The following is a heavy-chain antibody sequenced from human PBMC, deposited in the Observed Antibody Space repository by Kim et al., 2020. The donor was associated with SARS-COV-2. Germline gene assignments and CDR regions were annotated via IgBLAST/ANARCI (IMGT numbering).Heavy chain of an antibody. V-gene: IGHV3-23*01. CDR3: AKSVLGPFDY. Sequence: STYYADSVKGRFTISRDNSKNTLYLQMNSLRAEDTAVYYCAKSVLGPFDYWGQGTLVTVSS. D-gene: IGHD7-27*01. CDR2: ST. J-gene: IGHJ4*02.